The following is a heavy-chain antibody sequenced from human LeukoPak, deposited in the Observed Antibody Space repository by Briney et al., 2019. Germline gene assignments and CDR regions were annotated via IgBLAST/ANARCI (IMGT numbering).Heavy chain of an antibody. V-gene: IGHV3-30-3*01. CDR2: ISYDGSNK. D-gene: IGHD1-1*01. J-gene: IGHJ5*02. CDR3: ARSGWFDP. CDR1: GFTFSSYE. Sequence: GGSLRLSCAASGFTFSSYEMNWVRQAPGKGLEWVAVISYDGSNKYYADSVKGRFTISRDNSKNTLYLQMNSLRAEDTAVYYCARSGWFDPWGQGTLVTVSS.